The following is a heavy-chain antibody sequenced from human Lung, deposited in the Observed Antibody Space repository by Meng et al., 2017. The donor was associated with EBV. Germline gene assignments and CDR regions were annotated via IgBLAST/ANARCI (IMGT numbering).Heavy chain of an antibody. CDR1: GYTFASYG. CDR2: IIPTLGIA. J-gene: IGHJ5*02. V-gene: IGHV1-18*01. CDR3: ARDTSNWFDP. Sequence: QVHLLQSGAEVKKPGASVRVSCEASGYTFASYGISWLRQAPGQGLEWMGRIIPTLGIANYAQKFQGRVTMTTDTSTSTAYMDLRSLRFDDTAVYYCARDTSNWFDPWGQGTLVTVSS.